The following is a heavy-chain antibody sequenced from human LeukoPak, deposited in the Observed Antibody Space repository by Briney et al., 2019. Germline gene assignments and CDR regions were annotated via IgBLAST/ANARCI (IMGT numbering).Heavy chain of an antibody. J-gene: IGHJ6*02. CDR3: ARARTYSYYYYGLDV. Sequence: PSETLSLTCTVSGXSVTSGDYYWSWIRQHPGKGLEWIGYIYNSGTTYYNPSLKSRVTISVDTSENQFSLRLSSVTAADTAVYYCARARTYSYYYYGLDVWGQGTTVTVSS. D-gene: IGHD1/OR15-1a*01. CDR1: GXSVTSGDYY. V-gene: IGHV4-31*03. CDR2: IYNSGTT.